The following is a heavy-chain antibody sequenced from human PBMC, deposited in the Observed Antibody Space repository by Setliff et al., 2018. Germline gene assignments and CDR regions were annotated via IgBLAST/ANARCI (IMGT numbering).Heavy chain of an antibody. CDR3: ARGDLRAGDAFDF. Sequence: SETLSLTCTVSSYSITSGYFWAWIRQPPGKGLEWIGNIHHSGNTKINPSLRSRITLSVDASKNQFSLKLNSVTAADTAVYFCARGDLRAGDAFDFWGQGTMVTVSS. V-gene: IGHV4-38-2*02. J-gene: IGHJ3*01. CDR1: SYSITSGYF. D-gene: IGHD2-21*02. CDR2: IHHSGNT.